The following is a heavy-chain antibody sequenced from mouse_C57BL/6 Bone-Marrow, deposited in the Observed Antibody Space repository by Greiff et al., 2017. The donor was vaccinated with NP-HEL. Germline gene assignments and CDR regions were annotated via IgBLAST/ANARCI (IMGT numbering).Heavy chain of an antibody. D-gene: IGHD1-1*01. Sequence: VQGVESGPGLVAPSQSLSITCTVSGFSLTSYGVDWVRQPPGKGLEWLGVIWGGGSTNYNSALMSRLSISKDNSKSQVFLKMNSLQTDDTAMYYCAKEGDYYGSSPYWYFDVWGTGTTVTVSS. V-gene: IGHV2-9*01. CDR2: IWGGGST. CDR1: GFSLTSYG. J-gene: IGHJ1*03. CDR3: AKEGDYYGSSPYWYFDV.